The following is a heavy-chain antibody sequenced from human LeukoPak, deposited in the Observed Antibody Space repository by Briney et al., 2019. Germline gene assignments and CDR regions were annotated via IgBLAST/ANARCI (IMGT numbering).Heavy chain of an antibody. V-gene: IGHV3-23*01. CDR2: ISGSGGST. J-gene: IGHJ4*02. D-gene: IGHD3-22*01. CDR1: GFTFSSYA. Sequence: GGSLRLSCAASGFTFSSYAMSWVRQAPGKGLEWVSAISGSGGSTYYADSVKGRFTISRDNSKNTLYLQMNSLRAEDTAVYYCAKDWGYYDSSGYDYWGQGTLVTVSS. CDR3: AKDWGYYDSSGYDY.